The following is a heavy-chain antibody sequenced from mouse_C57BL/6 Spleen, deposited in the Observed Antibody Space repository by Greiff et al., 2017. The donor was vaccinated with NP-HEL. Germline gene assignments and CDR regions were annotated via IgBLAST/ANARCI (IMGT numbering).Heavy chain of an antibody. Sequence: EVQLQESGEGLVKPGGSLKLSCAASGFTFSSYAMSWVRQTPEKRLEWVAYISSGGDYIYYADTVKGRFTISRDNARNTLYLQMSSLKSEDTAMYYCTRVGDYYYGSSGYFDVWGTGTTVTVSS. D-gene: IGHD1-1*01. J-gene: IGHJ1*03. CDR2: ISSGGDYI. CDR3: TRVGDYYYGSSGYFDV. V-gene: IGHV5-9-1*02. CDR1: GFTFSSYA.